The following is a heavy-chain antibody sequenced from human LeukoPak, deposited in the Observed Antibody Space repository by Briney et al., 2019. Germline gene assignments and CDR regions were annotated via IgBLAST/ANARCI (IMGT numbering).Heavy chain of an antibody. CDR3: ARDSAMGAISFDY. CDR2: IYYRGNT. J-gene: IGHJ4*02. D-gene: IGHD1-26*01. Sequence: PSETLSLTCTVSGDSISTTSYFWSWIRQPPGKGLEWIGYIYYRGNTYYNPSLKSRVTISVDTSKNQFSLKLSSVTAADTAVYYCARDSAMGAISFDYWGQGTLVTVSS. CDR1: GDSISTTSYF. V-gene: IGHV4-39*07.